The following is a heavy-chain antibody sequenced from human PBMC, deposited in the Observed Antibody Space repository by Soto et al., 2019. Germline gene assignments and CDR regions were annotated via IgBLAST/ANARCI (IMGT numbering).Heavy chain of an antibody. V-gene: IGHV1-46*01. Sequence: QVQLVQSGAEVKKPGASVKVSCKASGYIFINYYIHWVRQAPGQGLEWIGIINPNGGSTNYAQKFRGRVTLARDTSTSTVYMDMRSLRSEDTDMYYCARALAAGDFWGQGTLVTVSS. CDR3: ARALAAGDF. D-gene: IGHD6-13*01. J-gene: IGHJ4*02. CDR2: INPNGGST. CDR1: GYIFINYY.